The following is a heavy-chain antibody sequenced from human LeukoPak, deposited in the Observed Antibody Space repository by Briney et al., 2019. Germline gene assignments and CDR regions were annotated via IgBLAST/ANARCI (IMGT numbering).Heavy chain of an antibody. J-gene: IGHJ4*02. CDR3: AREISRQIQLWLNY. V-gene: IGHV3-30*04. D-gene: IGHD5-18*01. Sequence: GGSLRLSCGASGFTFSSYAMHWVRQAPGKGLEWVAVISYDGSNKYYADSVKGRFTISRDNSKNTLYLQMNSLRAEDTAVYYCAREISRQIQLWLNYWGQGTLVTVSS. CDR1: GFTFSSYA. CDR2: ISYDGSNK.